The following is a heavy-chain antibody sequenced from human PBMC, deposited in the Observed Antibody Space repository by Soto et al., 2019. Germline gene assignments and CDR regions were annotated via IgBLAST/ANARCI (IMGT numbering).Heavy chain of an antibody. CDR3: ARDSAANYGSGSYYDGVYYGMDV. Sequence: SETLSLTCTVSGGSVSSGSYYWSWIRQPPGKGLEWIGYIYYSGSTNYNPSLKSRVTISVDTSKNQFSLKLSSVTAADTAVYYCARDSAANYGSGSYYDGVYYGMDVWGQGTTVTVSS. CDR2: IYYSGST. J-gene: IGHJ6*02. CDR1: GGSVSSGSYY. D-gene: IGHD3-10*01. V-gene: IGHV4-61*01.